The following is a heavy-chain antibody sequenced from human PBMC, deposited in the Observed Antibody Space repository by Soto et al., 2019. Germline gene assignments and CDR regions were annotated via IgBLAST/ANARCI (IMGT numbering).Heavy chain of an antibody. CDR3: ARDRADQYYYDSSGYAYYYYGMDV. Sequence: GGSLRLSCAASGFTFSDYYMSWIRQAPGKGLEWVSYISSSSSYTNYADSVKGRFTISRDNAKNSLYLQMNSLRAEDTAVYYCARDRADQYYYDSSGYAYYYYGMDVWGQGTTVTVSS. V-gene: IGHV3-11*06. D-gene: IGHD3-22*01. CDR1: GFTFSDYY. J-gene: IGHJ6*02. CDR2: ISSSSSYT.